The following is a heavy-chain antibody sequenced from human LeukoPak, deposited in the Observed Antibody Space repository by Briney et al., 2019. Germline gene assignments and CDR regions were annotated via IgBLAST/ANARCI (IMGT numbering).Heavy chain of an antibody. D-gene: IGHD1-1*01. CDR3: ARVSGTGTDAFDI. CDR2: IYYSGST. V-gene: IGHV4-59*01. J-gene: IGHJ3*02. Sequence: SETLSLTCTVSGGSISSYYWSWIRQPPGKGLEWIGYIYYSGSTNYNPSLKSRVTISVDTSKNQFSLKLSSVTAADTAVYYCARVSGTGTDAFDIWGQGTVVTVSS. CDR1: GGSISSYY.